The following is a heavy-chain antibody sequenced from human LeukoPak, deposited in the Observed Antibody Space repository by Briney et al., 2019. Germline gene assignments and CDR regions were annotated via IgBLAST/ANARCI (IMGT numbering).Heavy chain of an antibody. Sequence: GESLKISCRGSGYHFTTYWIGWVRQMPEKGLEWMGIVYPEDSDTRYSSSFEGQVTVSVDKSINTAYLQWTSLKASDTAIYYCARTAGYSYGGLDYWGQGTLVTVSS. V-gene: IGHV5-51*01. J-gene: IGHJ4*02. CDR3: ARTAGYSYGGLDY. D-gene: IGHD5-18*01. CDR1: GYHFTTYW. CDR2: VYPEDSDT.